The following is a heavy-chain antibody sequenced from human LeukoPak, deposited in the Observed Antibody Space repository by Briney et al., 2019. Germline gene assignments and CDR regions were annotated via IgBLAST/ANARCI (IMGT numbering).Heavy chain of an antibody. J-gene: IGHJ4*02. V-gene: IGHV1-8*03. CDR1: GYTFTSYD. CDR3: ARANLVATMPHAGFKD. D-gene: IGHD5-12*01. CDR2: MNPNSGNT. Sequence: GASVKVSCKASGYTFTSYDINWVRQATGQGLEWMGWMNPNSGNTGYAQKFQGRVTITRNTSISTAYMELSSLRSEDTAVYYCARANLVATMPHAGFKDWGQGTLVTVSS.